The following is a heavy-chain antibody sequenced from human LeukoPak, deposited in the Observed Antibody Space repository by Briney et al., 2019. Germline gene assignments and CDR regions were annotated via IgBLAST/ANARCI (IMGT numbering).Heavy chain of an antibody. Sequence: AGGSLRLSCAASGFTFNSYAMSWVRQAPGKGLEWVSSISSTSSYIYYADSVKGRFTISRDNAKNSLYLQMNSLRAEDTAVYYCARAGRSYYCDYWGQGTLVTVSS. V-gene: IGHV3-21*01. J-gene: IGHJ4*02. CDR2: ISSTSSYI. CDR3: ARAGRSYYCDY. D-gene: IGHD1-26*01. CDR1: GFTFNSYA.